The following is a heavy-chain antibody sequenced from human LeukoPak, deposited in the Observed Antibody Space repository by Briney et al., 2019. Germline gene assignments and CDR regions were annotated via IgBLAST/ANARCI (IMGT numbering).Heavy chain of an antibody. V-gene: IGHV4-59*01. CDR3: ASEQTGTRGYYFDY. Sequence: SETLPLTCTVSGGSISSYYWSWIRQPPGKGLEWIGYIYYSGSTNYNPSLKSRVTISVDTSKNQFSLKLSSVTAADTAVYYCASEQTGTRGYYFDYWGQGTLVTVSS. CDR2: IYYSGST. J-gene: IGHJ4*02. CDR1: GGSISSYY. D-gene: IGHD1-1*01.